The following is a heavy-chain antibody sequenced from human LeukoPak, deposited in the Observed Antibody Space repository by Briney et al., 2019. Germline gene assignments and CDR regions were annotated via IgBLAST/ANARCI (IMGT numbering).Heavy chain of an antibody. CDR1: GFTFSSYE. Sequence: GGSLRPSCAASGFTFSSYEMNWVRQAPGKGLEWVSYISSSGSTIYYADSVKGRFTISRDNAKNSLYLQMNSLRAEDTAVYYCAREGGEWELLRTFDYWGQRTLVTVSS. CDR3: AREGGEWELLRTFDY. D-gene: IGHD1-26*01. J-gene: IGHJ4*02. V-gene: IGHV3-48*03. CDR2: ISSSGSTI.